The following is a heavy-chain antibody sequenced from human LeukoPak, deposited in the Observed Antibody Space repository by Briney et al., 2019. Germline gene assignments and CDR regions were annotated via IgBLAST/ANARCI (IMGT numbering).Heavy chain of an antibody. CDR1: EFTFSSYS. J-gene: IGHJ4*02. CDR2: IYSGGST. CDR3: AREDYYDSSGYLFDY. D-gene: IGHD3-22*01. V-gene: IGHV3-66*01. Sequence: GGSLRLSCAASEFTFSSYSMSWVRQAPGKGLEWVSVIYSGGSTYYADSVKGRFTISRDNSKNTLYLQMNSLRAEDTAVYYCAREDYYDSSGYLFDYWGQGTLVTVSS.